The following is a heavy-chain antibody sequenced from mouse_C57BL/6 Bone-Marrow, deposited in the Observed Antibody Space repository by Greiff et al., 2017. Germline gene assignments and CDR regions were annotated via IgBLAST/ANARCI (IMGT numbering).Heavy chain of an antibody. D-gene: IGHD2-2*01. V-gene: IGHV5-2*01. CDR2: INSDGGST. CDR3: ARRALGYDWYFDV. Sequence: EVKLVESGGGLVQPGESLKLSCESNEYEFPSHDMSWVRKTPEKRLELVAAINSDGGSTYYPDTMERRFIISRDNTKKTLYLQLSSLRSEDTALYYCARRALGYDWYFDVWGTGTTVTVSS. J-gene: IGHJ1*03. CDR1: EYEFPSHD.